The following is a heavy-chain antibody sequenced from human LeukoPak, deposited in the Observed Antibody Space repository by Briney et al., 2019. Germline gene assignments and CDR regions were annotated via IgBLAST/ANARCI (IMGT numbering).Heavy chain of an antibody. CDR1: GGSIRSHY. CDR2: IYTSGST. V-gene: IGHV4-4*07. D-gene: IGHD4-17*01. J-gene: IGHJ4*02. CDR3: AREGGDYASWDY. Sequence: PSETLSLTCTVSGGSIRSHYWSWIRQPAGKGLEWIGRIYTSGSTNYNPSLKSRVTMSVDTSKNQFSLKLRSVTAADTAVYCCAREGGDYASWDYWGQGTLVTVSS.